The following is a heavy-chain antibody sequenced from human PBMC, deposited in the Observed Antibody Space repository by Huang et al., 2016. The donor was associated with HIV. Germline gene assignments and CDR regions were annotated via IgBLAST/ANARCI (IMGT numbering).Heavy chain of an antibody. J-gene: IGHJ6*03. Sequence: VESGGDAVQSGRSLRLSCRGSGFIFNDFSIHWFRQFPGKGLGWIGFVRSICFGVASKSAPSVKDRFSVSRDEAKNVAFLQMENLQVDDTAVYYCSPTGDDYFYYYMDVWGNGTTVIVS. CDR1: GFIFNDFS. CDR2: VRSICFGVAS. V-gene: IGHV3-49*03. CDR3: SPTGDDYFYYYMDV. D-gene: IGHD4-17*01.